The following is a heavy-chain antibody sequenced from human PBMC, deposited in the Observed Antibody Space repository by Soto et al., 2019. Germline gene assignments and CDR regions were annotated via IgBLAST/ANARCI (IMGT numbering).Heavy chain of an antibody. V-gene: IGHV3-30*04. CDR1: ASTFSNYI. CDR3: AGGDNYYALGV. CDR2: ISYDGSNS. Sequence: QLQLMESGGGVVQPGRSLRLSCAASASTFSNYIMHWVRQAPGKGLEWVAFISYDGSNSNYADFVEGRFTISRDNPKNMRYLQLSSLRPDDTAVYYCAGGDNYYALGVWGQGTTVTVSS. D-gene: IGHD2-15*01. J-gene: IGHJ6*02.